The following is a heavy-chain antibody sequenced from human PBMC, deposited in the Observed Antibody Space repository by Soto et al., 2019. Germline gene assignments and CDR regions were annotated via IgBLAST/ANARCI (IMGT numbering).Heavy chain of an antibody. CDR2: IYHSGST. J-gene: IGHJ6*02. V-gene: IGHV4-30-2*01. Sequence: SETLSLTCAVSGGSISSGGYSWSWIRQPPGKGLEWIGYIYHSGSTYYNPSLKSRVTISVDRSKNQFSLKLSSVTAADTAVYYCARWLARPGYYYYGMDVWGQGTTVTVSS. D-gene: IGHD6-6*01. CDR3: ARWLARPGYYYYGMDV. CDR1: GGSISSGGYS.